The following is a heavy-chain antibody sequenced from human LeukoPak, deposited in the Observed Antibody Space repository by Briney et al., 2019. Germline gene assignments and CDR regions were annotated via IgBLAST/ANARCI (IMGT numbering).Heavy chain of an antibody. CDR2: IHYSGSP. CDR1: GGSISNYY. Sequence: SETLSLTCTVSGGSISNYYWSWIRQPPGKGLEWIGYIHYSGSPNYNPSLKSRVSISVDTSRNQFSLKLNSVTAADTAVYYCARTTEDCSSTSCYQYWFDPWGQGTLVAVSS. D-gene: IGHD2-2*01. CDR3: ARTTEDCSSTSCYQYWFDP. V-gene: IGHV4-59*01. J-gene: IGHJ5*02.